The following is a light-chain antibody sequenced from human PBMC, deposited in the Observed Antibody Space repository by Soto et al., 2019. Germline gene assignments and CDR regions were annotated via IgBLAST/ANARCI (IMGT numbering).Light chain of an antibody. V-gene: IGLV2-14*01. CDR1: SSDVGGYKY. CDR2: EVS. J-gene: IGLJ1*01. CDR3: SSYTSTSPYV. Sequence: QSVLTQPASVSGSPGQSITISCTGTSSDVGGYKYVSWYQQHPGKAPKFLMYEVSKRPSGVSNRFSGSKSGNTASLTISGLQAEDEADYYCSSYTSTSPYVFGTGTKVTVL.